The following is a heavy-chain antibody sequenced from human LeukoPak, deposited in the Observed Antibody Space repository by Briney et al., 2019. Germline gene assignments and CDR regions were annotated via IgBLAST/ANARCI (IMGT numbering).Heavy chain of an antibody. J-gene: IGHJ4*02. CDR3: AKGLDYFDY. CDR1: GFTFSSYA. CDR2: ISGSGGGT. Sequence: PGGSLRLSCAASGFTFSSYAMNWVRQAPGKGLEWVSTISGSGGGTYYADSVKGRFTISRDTSKNTLYLQMNSLGAEDTTLYYSAKGLDYFDYWGQGTLVTVSS. V-gene: IGHV3-23*01.